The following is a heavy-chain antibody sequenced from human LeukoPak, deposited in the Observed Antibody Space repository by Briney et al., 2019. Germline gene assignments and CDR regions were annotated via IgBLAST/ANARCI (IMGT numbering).Heavy chain of an antibody. Sequence: SETLSLTCTVSGGSISSGGYYWSWIRQHPGKGLEWIGYIYYSGSTYYNPSLKSRVTISVDTSKNQFSLKLSSATAADMAVYYCARGSQKKGSYIDYWGQGTLVTVSS. CDR1: GGSISSGGYY. CDR2: IYYSGST. D-gene: IGHD1-26*01. V-gene: IGHV4-31*03. CDR3: ARGSQKKGSYIDY. J-gene: IGHJ4*02.